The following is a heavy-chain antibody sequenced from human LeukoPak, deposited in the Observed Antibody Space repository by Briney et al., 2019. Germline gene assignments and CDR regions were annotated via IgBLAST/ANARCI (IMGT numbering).Heavy chain of an antibody. J-gene: IGHJ5*02. D-gene: IGHD3-10*01. Sequence: SETLSLTCAVYGGSFSGYYWSWIRQPPGKGLEWIGEISHSGSTNYNPSLKSRVTISVDTSKNQFSLKLSSVTAADTAVYYCARRSAIMVRGVTARKHNWFDPWGQGTLVTVSS. CDR1: GGSFSGYY. CDR2: ISHSGST. V-gene: IGHV4-34*01. CDR3: ARRSAIMVRGVTARKHNWFDP.